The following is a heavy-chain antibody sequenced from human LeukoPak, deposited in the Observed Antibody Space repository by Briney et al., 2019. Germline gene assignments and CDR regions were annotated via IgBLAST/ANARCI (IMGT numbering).Heavy chain of an antibody. CDR2: ISGSGGST. Sequence: PGGSLRLSCAVSGLTFSNYGMSWVRQAPGKGLEWVSAISGSGGSTYYTDSVKGRFTISRDNSINTLYLQMNSLRAEDTAIYYCAKDLFYDSGSYWGQGTLVTVSS. CDR1: GLTFSNYG. V-gene: IGHV3-23*01. D-gene: IGHD3-10*01. J-gene: IGHJ4*02. CDR3: AKDLFYDSGSY.